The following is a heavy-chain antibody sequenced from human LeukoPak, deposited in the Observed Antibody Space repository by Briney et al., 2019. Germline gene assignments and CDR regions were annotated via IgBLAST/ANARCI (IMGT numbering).Heavy chain of an antibody. V-gene: IGHV3-21*01. CDR1: GFTFSSYS. CDR2: ISTSTSYI. CDR3: TRAVAAADFSPGY. D-gene: IGHD6-13*01. J-gene: IGHJ4*02. Sequence: GRSLRLSCAASGFTFSSYSMNWVRQAPGKGLEWVSSISTSTSYIYYADSVKGRFTISRDNVKNSVYLQMNSLRVEDTAVYYCTRAVAAADFSPGYWGQGTLVTVSS.